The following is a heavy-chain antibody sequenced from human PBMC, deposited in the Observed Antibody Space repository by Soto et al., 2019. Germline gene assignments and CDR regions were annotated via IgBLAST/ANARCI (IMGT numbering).Heavy chain of an antibody. CDR2: ISGSGGRT. J-gene: IGHJ3*02. D-gene: IGHD2-21*02. CDR3: AKVRLGGDYIVFSAFDI. CDR1: RFSFSSYA. V-gene: IGHV3-23*01. Sequence: EVQLLESGGGLVQPGGSLRLSCAASRFSFSSYAMSWVRQAPGKGLEWVSGISGSGGRTHYADSVKGRFTISRDNSRNVLYLQMDSPRVEDTAVYYCAKVRLGGDYIVFSAFDIWGQGTMVTVSS.